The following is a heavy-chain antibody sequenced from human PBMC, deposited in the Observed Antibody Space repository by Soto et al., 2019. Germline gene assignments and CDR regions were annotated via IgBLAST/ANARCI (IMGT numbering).Heavy chain of an antibody. J-gene: IGHJ3*02. CDR2: ISGSGVST. V-gene: IGHV3-23*01. CDR1: GFTFSSYG. CDR3: AKFYCISTMCQAPAAKSTGGFES. Sequence: EPQLLESGGGLGHPGGSLRLSCAASGFTFSSYGMSWVRQAPGKGLEWVAAISGSGVSTYYADSVRGRSTISRDNSKKTVDLQMNSLRAEDTAVYYCAKFYCISTMCQAPAAKSTGGFESWGQGTLVTVSS. D-gene: IGHD2-2*01.